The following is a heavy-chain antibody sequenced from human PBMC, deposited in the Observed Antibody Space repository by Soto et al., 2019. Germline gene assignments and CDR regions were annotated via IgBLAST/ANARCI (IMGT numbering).Heavy chain of an antibody. CDR2: IYWDDDK. CDR3: AHFTYGSPFGPYYYYGMDV. Sequence: QITLKESGPPLVKPTQTLTLTCTFSGFSLSTSGVGVGWIRQPPGKALEWLALIYWDDDKRYSPSLKSRLTITKDTSKNQVVLTMTNMDPVDTATYYCAHFTYGSPFGPYYYYGMDVWGQGTTVTVSS. V-gene: IGHV2-5*02. J-gene: IGHJ6*02. CDR1: GFSLSTSGVG. D-gene: IGHD3-3*01.